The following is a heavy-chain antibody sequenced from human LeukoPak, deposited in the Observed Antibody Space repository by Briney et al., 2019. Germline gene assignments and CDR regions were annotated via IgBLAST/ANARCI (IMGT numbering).Heavy chain of an antibody. J-gene: IGHJ3*01. D-gene: IGHD3-10*01. CDR1: GLTFYDQA. V-gene: IGHV3-43*02. CDR3: ASQTKYYSGSAGSYWSAFDL. Sequence: GGSLRLSCAASGLTFYDQAMHWVRQAPGTGLEWVSLSGNDGSTYYADSVRGRFTVSRDISKNSLYLEMSSLRTEDTALYHCASQTKYYSGSAGSYWSAFDLWGQGTMVTASS. CDR2: SGNDGST.